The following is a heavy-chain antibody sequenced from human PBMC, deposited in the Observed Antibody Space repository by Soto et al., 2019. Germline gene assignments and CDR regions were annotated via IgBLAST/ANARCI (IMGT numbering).Heavy chain of an antibody. CDR2: ISGSAGNT. Sequence: GGSLRLSCAASGFTFSTYAMSWVRQAPGQGLEWVATISGSAGNTYYADSVKGRFTISRDNSKNTLYLQISSLRAENTAIYYCAKFNVYDSRSGSPTYYFDYWGQGTLVTVAS. CDR3: AKFNVYDSRSGSPTYYFDY. D-gene: IGHD3-3*01. V-gene: IGHV3-23*01. CDR1: GFTFSTYA. J-gene: IGHJ4*02.